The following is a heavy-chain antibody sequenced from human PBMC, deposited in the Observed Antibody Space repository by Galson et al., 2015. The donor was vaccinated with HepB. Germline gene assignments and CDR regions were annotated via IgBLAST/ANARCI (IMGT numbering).Heavy chain of an antibody. J-gene: IGHJ3*02. V-gene: IGHV1-46*01. Sequence: SVKVSCKASGYTFTSYYMHWVRQAPGQGLEWMGIINPSGGSTSYAQKFQGRVTMTRDTSTSTVYMELSSLRSEDTAVYYCAREEGITIFGVDNPQAVDIWGQGTMVTVSS. CDR2: INPSGGST. D-gene: IGHD3-3*01. CDR1: GYTFTSYY. CDR3: AREEGITIFGVDNPQAVDI.